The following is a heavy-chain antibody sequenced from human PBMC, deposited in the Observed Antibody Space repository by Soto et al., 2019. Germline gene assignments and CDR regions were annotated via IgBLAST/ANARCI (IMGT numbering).Heavy chain of an antibody. V-gene: IGHV3-23*01. D-gene: IGHD2-2*01. Sequence: GGSLRLSCAASGFTFSSYAMSWVRQAPGKGLEWVSAISGSGGGTYYADSVKGRFTISRDNSKNTLYLQMNSLRAEDTAVYYCAKSGYCSSTSCYHYYYYYMDVWGKGTTVTVSS. J-gene: IGHJ6*03. CDR3: AKSGYCSSTSCYHYYYYYMDV. CDR2: ISGSGGGT. CDR1: GFTFSSYA.